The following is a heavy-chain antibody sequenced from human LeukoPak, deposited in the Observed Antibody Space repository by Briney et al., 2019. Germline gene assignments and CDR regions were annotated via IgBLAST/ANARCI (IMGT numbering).Heavy chain of an antibody. CDR2: IRYDGSNK. J-gene: IGHJ4*02. Sequence: GGSLRLSCAASGFTFSSYWMSWVRQAPGKGLEWVAFIRYDGSNKYYADSVKGRFTISRDNSKNTLYLQMNSLRAEDTAVYYCAKDRYYYDSSGTDYWGQGTLVTVSS. V-gene: IGHV3-30*02. CDR1: GFTFSSYW. CDR3: AKDRYYYDSSGTDY. D-gene: IGHD3-22*01.